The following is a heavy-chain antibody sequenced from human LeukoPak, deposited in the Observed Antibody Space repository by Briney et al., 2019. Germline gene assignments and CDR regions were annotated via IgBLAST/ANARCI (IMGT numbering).Heavy chain of an antibody. CDR1: GDSISSTSYF. CDR2: IYNSGST. J-gene: IGHJ5*01. V-gene: IGHV4-39*07. Sequence: PSETLSLTCIVSGDSISSTSYFWGWIRQPPGKGLEWIGSIYNSGSTNYNPSLKSRVTISVDTSKNQFSLKLSSVTAADTAVYYCARESPRGVFDSWGQGTLVTVSS. CDR3: ARESPRGVFDS. D-gene: IGHD3-10*01.